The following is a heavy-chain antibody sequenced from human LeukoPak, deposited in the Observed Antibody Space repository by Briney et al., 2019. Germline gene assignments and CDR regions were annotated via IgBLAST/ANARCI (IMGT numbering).Heavy chain of an antibody. CDR2: INPNSGGT. CDR3: ARDYRAAGSVDY. J-gene: IGHJ4*02. Sequence: ASVKVSCKASGYTFTGYYMHWVRQAPGQGLEWMGWINPNSGGTNYAQQFQGRVTMTTDTSISTAYMELSRLRSDDTAMYYCARDYRAAGSVDYWGQGTLVTVSS. CDR1: GYTFTGYY. V-gene: IGHV1-2*02. D-gene: IGHD6-13*01.